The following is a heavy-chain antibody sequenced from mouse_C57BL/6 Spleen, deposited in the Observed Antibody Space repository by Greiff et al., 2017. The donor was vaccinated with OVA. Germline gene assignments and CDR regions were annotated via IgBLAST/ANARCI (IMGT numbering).Heavy chain of an antibody. CDR2: ISSGGSYT. V-gene: IGHV5-6*02. CDR1: GFTFSSYG. D-gene: IGHD1-1*01. J-gene: IGHJ4*01. CDR3: AMGSKAMDY. Sequence: EVKLVESGGDLVKPGGSLKLSCAASGFTFSSYGMSWVRQTPDKRLEWVATISSGGSYTYYPDSVKGRFTISRDNAKNTLYLKMSSLKSEDTAMYYCAMGSKAMDYWGQGTSATVSS.